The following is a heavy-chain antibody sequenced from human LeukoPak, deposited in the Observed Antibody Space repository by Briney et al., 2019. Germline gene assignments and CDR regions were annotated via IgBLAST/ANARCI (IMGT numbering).Heavy chain of an antibody. Sequence: GASVKVSCKASGYTFTGYYMHWVRQAPGQGLEWMGWINPNSGGTNYAQKFQGRVTMTRDTSISTAYMELSRLRSDDTAAYYCARVHTAMVPRDYYGMDVWGQGTTVTVSS. V-gene: IGHV1-2*02. D-gene: IGHD5-18*01. CDR2: INPNSGGT. J-gene: IGHJ6*02. CDR3: ARVHTAMVPRDYYGMDV. CDR1: GYTFTGYY.